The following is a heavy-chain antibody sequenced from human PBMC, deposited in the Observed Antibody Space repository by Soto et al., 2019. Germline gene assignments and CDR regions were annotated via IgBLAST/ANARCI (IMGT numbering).Heavy chain of an antibody. Sequence: GASVKVSCKASGYTFTSYYTHWVRQAPGQGLEWMGIINPSGGSTSYAQKFQGRVTMTRDTSTSTVYMELSSLRSEDTAVYYCASVWECSGGSCSYAFEIWGQGTMVTVSS. D-gene: IGHD2-15*01. CDR2: INPSGGST. CDR1: GYTFTSYY. J-gene: IGHJ3*02. V-gene: IGHV1-46*03. CDR3: ASVWECSGGSCSYAFEI.